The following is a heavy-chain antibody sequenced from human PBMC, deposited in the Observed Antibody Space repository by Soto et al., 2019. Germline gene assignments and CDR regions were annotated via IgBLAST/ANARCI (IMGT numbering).Heavy chain of an antibody. Sequence: GASVKVSCKASGYSFATYGFSWVRHAPGQGLACVGWISAHNGDTHYSQKFQGRVTLTTDTSTNTGDMELRSLTSDDTAVYFCATEPMSYDDGSGNYPWGHWGKGTRVTVSS. CDR1: GYSFATYG. V-gene: IGHV1-18*04. CDR3: ATEPMSYDDGSGNYPWGH. J-gene: IGHJ4*02. CDR2: ISAHNGDT. D-gene: IGHD3-22*01.